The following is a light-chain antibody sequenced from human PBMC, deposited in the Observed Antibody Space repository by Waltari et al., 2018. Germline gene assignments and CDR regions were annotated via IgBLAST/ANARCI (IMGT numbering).Light chain of an antibody. V-gene: IGKV2-28*01. J-gene: IGKJ1*01. CDR1: QSLLHSNGRNY. CDR3: MQAIQART. Sequence: DIVMTPSPLSLPVTPGEPASISCRSSQSLLHSNGRNYLNWYLQKPGQSPQVLIYLGSNRASGVPDRFSGSGSGTDFTLKISRVEAEDVGVYYCMQAIQARTFGQGTKVEVK. CDR2: LGS.